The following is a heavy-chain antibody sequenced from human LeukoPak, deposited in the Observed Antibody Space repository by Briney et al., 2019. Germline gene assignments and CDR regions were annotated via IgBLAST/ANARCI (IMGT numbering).Heavy chain of an antibody. V-gene: IGHV4-30-2*01. CDR1: GGSISSGGYY. J-gene: IGHJ4*02. CDR2: IYHSGST. D-gene: IGHD6-6*01. Sequence: PSETLSLTCTVSGGSISSGGYYWSWIRQPPGKGLEWIGYIYHSGSTYYNPSLKSRVTMSVDRSKNQFSLKLSSVTAADTAVYYCARVSSSSSFDYWGQGTLVTVS. CDR3: ARVSSSSSFDY.